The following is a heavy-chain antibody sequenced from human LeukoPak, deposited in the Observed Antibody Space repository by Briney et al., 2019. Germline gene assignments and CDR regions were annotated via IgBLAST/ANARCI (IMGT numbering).Heavy chain of an antibody. D-gene: IGHD4-11*01. CDR2: IYYSGST. J-gene: IGHJ6*02. CDR1: GGSISSYY. Sequence: PSVTLSLTCTVSGGSISSYYWSWIPQPPGKGLEWIRDIYYSGSTNYNPSLKSRVTISVDTSKNQFSLKPSSVTAADTAVYYCARATVTTNYYYGMDVWGQGTTVTVSS. CDR3: ARATVTTNYYYGMDV. V-gene: IGHV4-59*01.